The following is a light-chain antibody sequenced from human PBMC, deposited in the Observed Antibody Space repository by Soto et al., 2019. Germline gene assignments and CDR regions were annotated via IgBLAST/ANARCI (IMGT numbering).Light chain of an antibody. V-gene: IGKV1-39*01. Sequence: DIQMTQSPSSLSASVGDRVTITCRASQSISNYLNWYQEKPGKAPKLLIYAASSLQSGVPSRFSGSGSGTDFTLTISSLQPEDFATYYCQQCYSTSYTFGQGTKLEIK. CDR1: QSISNY. CDR2: AAS. CDR3: QQCYSTSYT. J-gene: IGKJ2*01.